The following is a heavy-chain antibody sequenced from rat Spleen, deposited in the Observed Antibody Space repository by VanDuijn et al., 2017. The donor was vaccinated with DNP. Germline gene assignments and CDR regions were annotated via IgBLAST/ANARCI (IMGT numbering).Heavy chain of an antibody. D-gene: IGHD1-11*01. CDR3: ARDAGGPFDY. CDR1: GFSFSDYG. V-gene: IGHV5S13*01. Sequence: EVQLVESGGGLVQPGRSLTLSCAASGFSFSDYGMAWVRQAPKKGLEWVATISTSGSRTYYPDSVKGRFTISRDNAKNTLQLQMNNLRSEDTATYYCARDAGGPFDYWGQGVMVTVSS. J-gene: IGHJ2*01. CDR2: ISTSGSRT.